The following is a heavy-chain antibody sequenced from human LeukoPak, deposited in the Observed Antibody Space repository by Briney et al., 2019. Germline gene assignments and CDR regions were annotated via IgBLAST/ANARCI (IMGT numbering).Heavy chain of an antibody. Sequence: SQSLSLTCAVSGGSISSGGYSWSWIRQPPGKGLEWIGYIYHSGSTYYSPSLKSRVTISVYRSKNQFSLKLSSVTAADTAVYYCARAPGTGTGFDYWGQGTLVTVSS. CDR1: GGSISSGGYS. CDR2: IYHSGST. V-gene: IGHV4-30-2*01. J-gene: IGHJ4*02. D-gene: IGHD3/OR15-3a*01. CDR3: ARAPGTGTGFDY.